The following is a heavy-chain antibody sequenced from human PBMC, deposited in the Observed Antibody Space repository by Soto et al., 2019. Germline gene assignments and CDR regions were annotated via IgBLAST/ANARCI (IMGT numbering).Heavy chain of an antibody. CDR1: GGSINYSNYY. CDR2: IYYTGST. CDR3: ARGYTPKVIDY. J-gene: IGHJ4*02. D-gene: IGHD5-18*01. V-gene: IGHV4-39*01. Sequence: QLQLQETGPGRVKPSETLSLTCTVSGGSINYSNYYWGWIRQPPGKGLEWIGNIYYTGSTYYNPSLKSRVTISVDTSKNQFPLTLSSVTAADTAVYYCARGYTPKVIDYWGQGTLVTVSS.